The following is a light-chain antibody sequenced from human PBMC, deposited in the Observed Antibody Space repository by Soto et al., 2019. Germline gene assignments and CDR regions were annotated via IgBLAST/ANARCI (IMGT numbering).Light chain of an antibody. V-gene: IGKV1-9*01. CDR2: AAS. CDR3: QQLFDSPIT. J-gene: IGKJ5*01. Sequence: DIQLTQSPSFLSPSIGERVTITCRASQVISTSLAWYQVKPGKAPKLLIYAASTLESGVPSRFSATVSGTEFSLTITSLQPEDFATYYCQQLFDSPITFGQGTRLAI. CDR1: QVISTS.